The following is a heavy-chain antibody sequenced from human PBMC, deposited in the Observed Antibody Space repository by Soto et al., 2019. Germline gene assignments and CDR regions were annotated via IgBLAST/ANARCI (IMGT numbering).Heavy chain of an antibody. D-gene: IGHD4-4*01. CDR2: IFPRDSDT. V-gene: IGHV5-51*01. Sequence: PGESLKSSCQASGSTFTNYWIALVRHMPGRGLEWMGLIFPRDSDTRYNSSFEGQVTISTDRSIATAYLQWTSLKASDTATYFCARLGSPLQTIDYWGQGTPVTVSS. CDR1: GSTFTNYW. CDR3: ARLGSPLQTIDY. J-gene: IGHJ4*02.